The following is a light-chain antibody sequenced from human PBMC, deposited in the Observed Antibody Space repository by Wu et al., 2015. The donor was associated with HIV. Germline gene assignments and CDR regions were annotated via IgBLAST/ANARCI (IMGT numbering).Light chain of an antibody. Sequence: EIVLTQSPGTLSLSPGERGTLSCRASQLFSASQLAWYQQKPGQAPWLIFYGASFRTPGVPDRFSASGYGTDFTLTITRLEPEDSAVYYCQYYGRSPTFGPGNQSGDQT. V-gene: IGKV3-20*01. CDR3: QYYGRSPT. J-gene: IGKJ3*01. CDR2: GAS. CDR1: QLFSASQ.